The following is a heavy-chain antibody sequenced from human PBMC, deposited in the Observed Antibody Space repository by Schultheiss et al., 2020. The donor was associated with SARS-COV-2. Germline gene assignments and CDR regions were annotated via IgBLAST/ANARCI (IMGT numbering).Heavy chain of an antibody. Sequence: SQTLSLTCAVSGGSISSYYWSWIRQPPGKGLEWIGEINHSGSTNYNPSLKSRVTISVDTSKNQFSLKLSSVTAADTAVYYCARGRLFRSWYYDSSGFSLSPFDYWGQGTLVTVSS. CDR2: INHSGST. CDR1: GGSISSYY. V-gene: IGHV4-34*01. D-gene: IGHD3-22*01. J-gene: IGHJ4*02. CDR3: ARGRLFRSWYYDSSGFSLSPFDY.